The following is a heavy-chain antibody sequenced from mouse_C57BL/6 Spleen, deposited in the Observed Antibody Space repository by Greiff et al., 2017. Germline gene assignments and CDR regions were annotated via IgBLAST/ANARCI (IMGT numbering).Heavy chain of an antibody. CDR1: GFTFSSYA. Sequence: EVKVVESGGGLVKPGGSLKLSCAASGFTFSSYAMSWVRQTPERRLEWVATISDGGSYTYYPDNVKGRFTISRDNAKNNLYLQMSHLKSEDTAMYYCARDDSNYPAWFAYWGQGTLVTVSA. D-gene: IGHD2-5*01. J-gene: IGHJ3*01. CDR3: ARDDSNYPAWFAY. CDR2: ISDGGSYT. V-gene: IGHV5-4*01.